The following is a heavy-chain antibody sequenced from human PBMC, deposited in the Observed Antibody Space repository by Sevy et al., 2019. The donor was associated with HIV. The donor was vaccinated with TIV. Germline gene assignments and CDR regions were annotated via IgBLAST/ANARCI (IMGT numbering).Heavy chain of an antibody. Sequence: SETLSLTCTVSGGSISRSTYYWGWIRQPPWKGLEWIASIYYSGSTYYNVSLESRVTISVDMSKNQFSLRLSSVTAADTAVYYCARHGGIAVATLDYWGQGTLVTVSS. CDR3: ARHGGIAVATLDY. CDR1: GGSISRSTYY. J-gene: IGHJ4*02. V-gene: IGHV4-39*01. D-gene: IGHD6-19*01. CDR2: IYYSGST.